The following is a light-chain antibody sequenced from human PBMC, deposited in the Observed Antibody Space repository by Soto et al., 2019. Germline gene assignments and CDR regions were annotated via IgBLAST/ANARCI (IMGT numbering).Light chain of an antibody. J-gene: IGKJ3*01. CDR3: MQALQTPPT. V-gene: IGKV2-28*01. CDR1: QSLLHSNGYNY. Sequence: DIVMTQSPLSLPVTPGEPASISCRSSQSLLHSNGYNYLDWYLQKPGQSPQLLIYLGSNRASGVHDRFSGSGSGTDFTLKISRVEAEDVGVYYCMQALQTPPTFGHGTKVDIK. CDR2: LGS.